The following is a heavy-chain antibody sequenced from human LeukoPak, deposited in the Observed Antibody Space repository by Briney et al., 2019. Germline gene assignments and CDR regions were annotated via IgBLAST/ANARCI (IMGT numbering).Heavy chain of an antibody. CDR1: GFTFSNAW. CDR3: AREGIVVVPAAYYYYYMDV. CDR2: ISSSSSTI. J-gene: IGHJ6*03. D-gene: IGHD2-2*01. Sequence: PGGSLRLSCAASGFTFSNAWMNWVRQAPGKGLEWVSYISSSSSTIYYADSVKGRFTISRDNAKNSLYLQMNSLRAEDTAVYYCAREGIVVVPAAYYYYYMDVWGKGTTVTVSS. V-gene: IGHV3-48*01.